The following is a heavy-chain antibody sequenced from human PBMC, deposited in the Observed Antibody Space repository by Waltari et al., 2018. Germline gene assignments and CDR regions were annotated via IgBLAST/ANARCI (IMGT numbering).Heavy chain of an antibody. CDR3: ARAVYGMDV. CDR1: GSTFTSFA. V-gene: IGHV7-4-1*02. Sequence: QVLLVHSGSELKKPGASVKISCKASGSTFTSFAINWVRQATGQGLEWMGWINTNTGNPGYAQGFTGRIVLSMDTSVSTAYLQIRSLKTEDTALYYCARAVYGMDVWGQGTTVTVSS. J-gene: IGHJ6*02. CDR2: INTNTGNP.